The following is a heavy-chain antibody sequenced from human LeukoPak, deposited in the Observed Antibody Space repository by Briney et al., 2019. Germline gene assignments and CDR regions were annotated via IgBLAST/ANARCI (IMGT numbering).Heavy chain of an antibody. CDR2: ISGGGVST. CDR1: GFTFSYYA. Sequence: GGSLRLSCAASGFTFSYYAMSWVRQAPEKGLEWVSAISGGGVSTYYADSVKGRFTISRDNSKNTLYLQMNSLRAEDTAVYYCARDRSYSATGGMDVWGQGTTVTVSS. J-gene: IGHJ6*02. V-gene: IGHV3-23*01. CDR3: ARDRSYSATGGMDV. D-gene: IGHD1-26*01.